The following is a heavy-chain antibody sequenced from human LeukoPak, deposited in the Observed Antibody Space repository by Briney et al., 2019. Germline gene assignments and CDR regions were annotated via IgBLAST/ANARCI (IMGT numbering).Heavy chain of an antibody. CDR1: GGSFSGYY. Sequence: SGTLSLTCAVYGGSFSGYYWSWIRQPPGKGLEWIGEINHSGSTNYNPSLKSRVTISVDTSKSQFSLKLSSVTAADTAVYYCARGQNGSGSYYNPGPPDYWGQGTLVTVSS. J-gene: IGHJ4*02. CDR2: INHSGST. D-gene: IGHD3-10*01. CDR3: ARGQNGSGSYYNPGPPDY. V-gene: IGHV4-34*01.